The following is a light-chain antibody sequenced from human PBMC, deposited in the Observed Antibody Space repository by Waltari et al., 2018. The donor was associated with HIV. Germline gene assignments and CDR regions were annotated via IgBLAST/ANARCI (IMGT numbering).Light chain of an antibody. CDR3: QQSYNSPRT. J-gene: IGKJ1*01. V-gene: IGKV1-39*01. CDR1: QTISNY. CDR2: TAS. Sequence: DIPLTQSPSSLSAYVGDRVTITCRASQTISNYLNWYQQKPGKAPEVLIYTASGLQSGVPSRFSGRGSGTDFTLTIINLQPEDSATYYCQQSYNSPRTFGHGTKVEIK.